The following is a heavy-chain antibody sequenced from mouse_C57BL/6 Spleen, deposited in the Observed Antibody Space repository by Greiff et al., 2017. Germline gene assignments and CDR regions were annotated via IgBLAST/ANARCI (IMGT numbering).Heavy chain of an antibody. V-gene: IGHV7-3*01. CDR1: GFTFTDYY. D-gene: IGHD1-1*01. J-gene: IGHJ2*01. CDR2: IRNKANGYTT. CDR3: ARYMITTDYVDY. Sequence: DVTLVESGGGLVQPGGSLSLSCAASGFTFTDYYMSWVRQPPGKALEWLGFIRNKANGYTTEYSASVKGRFTISRDNSQSILYLQMNALRAEDSATYYCARYMITTDYVDYWGQGTTLTVSS.